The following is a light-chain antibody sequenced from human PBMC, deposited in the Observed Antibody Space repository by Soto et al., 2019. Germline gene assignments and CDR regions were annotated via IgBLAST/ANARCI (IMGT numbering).Light chain of an antibody. J-gene: IGLJ1*01. Sequence: QSVLTQPPSASGTPGQRVTFSCAGSSSNIGTNYVHLYQQLPGTAPKPHTYLNDQRPSGVPHRFSGSKSGTSASLAISGLRSEDEADYFCAAWDGSLDGRFVFGTGTKVTVL. CDR1: SSNIGTNY. CDR2: LND. CDR3: AAWDGSLDGRFV. V-gene: IGLV1-47*02.